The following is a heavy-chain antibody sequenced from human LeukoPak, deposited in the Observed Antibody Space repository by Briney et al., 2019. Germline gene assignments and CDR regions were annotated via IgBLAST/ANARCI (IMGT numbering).Heavy chain of an antibody. V-gene: IGHV4-59*08. CDR1: GGSISAYY. CDR2: ISYSGST. CDR3: ARSIIGTRSKFDY. D-gene: IGHD1/OR15-1a*01. Sequence: PSETLSLTCTVSGGSISAYYWSWIRQPPGKGLEWIGYISYSGSTNYNPSLKSRVTISLDTSKNQFALKLSSVTAADTAVYYCARSIIGTRSKFDYWGQGTLVTVSS. J-gene: IGHJ4*02.